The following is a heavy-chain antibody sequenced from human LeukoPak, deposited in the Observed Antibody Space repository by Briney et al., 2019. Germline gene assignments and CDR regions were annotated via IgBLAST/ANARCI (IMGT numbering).Heavy chain of an antibody. CDR2: ISGSGGST. CDR1: GFTFSSYA. Sequence: GGSLRLSCAASGFTFSSYAMSWVRQAPGKGLEWVPAISGSGGSTYYADSVKGRFTISRDNSKNTLYLQMNSLRAEDTAVYYCAKGEMGTTSYYFDYWGQGTLVTVSS. D-gene: IGHD5-24*01. V-gene: IGHV3-23*01. CDR3: AKGEMGTTSYYFDY. J-gene: IGHJ4*02.